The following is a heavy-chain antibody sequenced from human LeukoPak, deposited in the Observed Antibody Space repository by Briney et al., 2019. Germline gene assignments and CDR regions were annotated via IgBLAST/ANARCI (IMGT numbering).Heavy chain of an antibody. Sequence: GGSLRLSCAASGFTFSTYGMHWVRQAPGKGLEWVAFIRYGGSEKFYADSVKGRFTISRDYSKNTLYLQMNSLRAEDTALYYCAKASEAMATISPFDPRGQGTLVTVSS. CDR1: GFTFSTYG. D-gene: IGHD5-12*01. J-gene: IGHJ5*02. V-gene: IGHV3-30*02. CDR3: AKASEAMATISPFDP. CDR2: IRYGGSEK.